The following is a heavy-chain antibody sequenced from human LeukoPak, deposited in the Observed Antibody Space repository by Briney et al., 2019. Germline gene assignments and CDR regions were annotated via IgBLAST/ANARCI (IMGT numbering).Heavy chain of an antibody. V-gene: IGHV3-23*01. CDR3: AKAAKIPSYGDHPPDY. J-gene: IGHJ4*02. D-gene: IGHD4-17*01. Sequence: PGGSLRLSCAASGFTFSSYAMSWVRQAPGKGLEWVSAISGSGGSTYYADSVKGRFTISRDNSKNTLYLQMNSLRAEDTAVYYCAKAAKIPSYGDHPPDYWGQGTLVTVSS. CDR1: GFTFSSYA. CDR2: ISGSGGST.